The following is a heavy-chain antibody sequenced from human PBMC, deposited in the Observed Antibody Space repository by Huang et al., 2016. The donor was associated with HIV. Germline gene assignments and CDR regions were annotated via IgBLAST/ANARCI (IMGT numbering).Heavy chain of an antibody. CDR3: ARESVWFGELYFDY. V-gene: IGHV1-18*04. CDR2: ISGETGYT. Sequence: QVQMVQSGAEVKKPGASVKVSCKGSGYTLTSYGISWVRQAPGQGLEWMGWISGETGYTNYADKFQGRVTLTTDSCTNTAYMELRSLRYDDTAVYYCARESVWFGELYFDYWGQGTLVAVSS. D-gene: IGHD3-10*01. CDR1: GYTLTSYG. J-gene: IGHJ4*02.